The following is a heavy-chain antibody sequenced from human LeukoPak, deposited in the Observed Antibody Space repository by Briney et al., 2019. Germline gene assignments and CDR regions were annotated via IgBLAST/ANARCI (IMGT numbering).Heavy chain of an antibody. V-gene: IGHV4-34*01. CDR1: GGSFSGYY. D-gene: IGHD6-19*01. J-gene: IGHJ4*02. CDR3: ARPVSGSRGWYYNY. Sequence: SETLSLTCAVYGGSFSGYYWSWIRQPPGKGLEWIGEINHSGSTNYNPSLKSRVTISVDTSKNQFSLKLSSVTAADTALYYCARPVSGSRGWYYNYWGQGTLVTVSS. CDR2: INHSGST.